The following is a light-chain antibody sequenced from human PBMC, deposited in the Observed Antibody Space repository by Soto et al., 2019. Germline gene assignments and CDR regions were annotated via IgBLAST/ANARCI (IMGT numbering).Light chain of an antibody. V-gene: IGLV2-23*01. J-gene: IGLJ3*02. Sequence: QSALTQPASVSGSPGQSITISCTGTSSDVGSYNFVSWYQQHPGKAPKLMIFEAGKRPSGVSNRFSGSKSGNTASLTISGLQAEGEADYYCCSYAGSRTRVFGGGTKLTVL. CDR1: SSDVGSYNF. CDR3: CSYAGSRTRV. CDR2: EAG.